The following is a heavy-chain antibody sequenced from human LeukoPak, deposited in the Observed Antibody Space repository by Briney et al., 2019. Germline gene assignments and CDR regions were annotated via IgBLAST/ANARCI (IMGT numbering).Heavy chain of an antibody. J-gene: IGHJ4*02. CDR3: AKDRGIAVAGTGDY. D-gene: IGHD6-19*01. CDR2: ISGSGGST. CDR1: GFTFSSYA. V-gene: IGHV3-23*01. Sequence: GGSLRLSCAASGFTFSSYAMSWVRQAPGKGLEWVSAISGSGGSTYYADSVKGRSTISRDNSKNTLYLQMNSLRAEDTAVYYCAKDRGIAVAGTGDYWGQGTLVTVSS.